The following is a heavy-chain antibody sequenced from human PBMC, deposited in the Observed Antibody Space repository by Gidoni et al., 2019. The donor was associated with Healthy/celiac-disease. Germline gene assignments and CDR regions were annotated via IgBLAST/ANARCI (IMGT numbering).Heavy chain of an antibody. CDR1: GFTFSSYA. V-gene: IGHV3-30-3*01. CDR2: ISYDGSNK. Sequence: SGFTFSSYAMHWVRQAPGKGLEWVAVISYDGSNKYYADSVKGRFTISRDNSKNTLYLQMNSLRAEDTAVYYCARDHRDTYYDFWSGYYTGGSRLDYWGQGTLVTVSS. J-gene: IGHJ4*02. D-gene: IGHD3-3*01. CDR3: ARDHRDTYYDFWSGYYTGGSRLDY.